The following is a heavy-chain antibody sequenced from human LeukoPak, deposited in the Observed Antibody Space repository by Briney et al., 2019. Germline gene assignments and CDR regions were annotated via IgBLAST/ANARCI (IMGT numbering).Heavy chain of an antibody. CDR2: IIPILGIA. V-gene: IGHV1-69*04. Sequence: ASVKVSCKAPGGTFSSYAISWVRQAPGQGLEWMGRIIPILGIANYAQKFQGRVTITADKSTSTAYMELSSLRSEDTAVYYCARDLGYCTNGVCYNLDYWGQGTLVTVSS. CDR1: GGTFSSYA. D-gene: IGHD2-8*01. CDR3: ARDLGYCTNGVCYNLDY. J-gene: IGHJ4*02.